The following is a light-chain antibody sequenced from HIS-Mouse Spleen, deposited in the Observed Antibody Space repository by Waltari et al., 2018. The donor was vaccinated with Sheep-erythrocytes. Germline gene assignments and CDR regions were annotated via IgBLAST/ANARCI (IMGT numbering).Light chain of an antibody. J-gene: IGLJ3*02. CDR3: QAWDSSSWV. CDR2: QDS. Sequence: SYELTQPPSVSVSPGQTASITCSGAKLGDKYACWYQQKPGQSPVLVIYQDSKRPSGIPERFSGSNPGNTATLTISGTQAMDEADYYCQAWDSSSWVFGGGTKLTVL. CDR1: KLGDKY. V-gene: IGLV3-1*01.